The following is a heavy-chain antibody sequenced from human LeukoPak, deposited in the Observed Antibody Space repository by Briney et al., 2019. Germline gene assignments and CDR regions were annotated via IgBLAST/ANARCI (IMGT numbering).Heavy chain of an antibody. CDR1: GFTFSNYN. J-gene: IGHJ4*02. CDR3: ARDFLEDVY. V-gene: IGHV3-48*01. Sequence: PGGSLRLSCAASGFTFSNYNMNWVRQAAGKGLEWVSYISSSSSTIHYADSVKGRFTISRDNARNSLYLQMNSLRAEDTAVYYCARDFLEDVYWGQGTLVTVSS. CDR2: ISSSSSTI. D-gene: IGHD3-3*01.